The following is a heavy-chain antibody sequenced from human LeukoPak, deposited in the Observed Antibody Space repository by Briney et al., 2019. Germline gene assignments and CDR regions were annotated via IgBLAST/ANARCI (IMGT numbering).Heavy chain of an antibody. D-gene: IGHD2-15*01. Sequence: SETLSLTCAVYGGSFSGYYWSWIRQPPGKGLEWIGEINHSGSTNYNPSLKSRVTISVDTSKNQFSLKLNSVTAADTAVYYCARAGYCSGGSCRGDNWFDPWGQGTLVTVSS. CDR2: INHSGST. CDR1: GGSFSGYY. J-gene: IGHJ5*02. CDR3: ARAGYCSGGSCRGDNWFDP. V-gene: IGHV4-34*01.